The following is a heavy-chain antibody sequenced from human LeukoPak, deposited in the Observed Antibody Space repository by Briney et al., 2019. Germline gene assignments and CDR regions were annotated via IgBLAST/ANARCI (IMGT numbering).Heavy chain of an antibody. V-gene: IGHV3-48*03. Sequence: PGGSLRLSCAASGFTFSTYEMNWVRQAPGKGLEWVSYISSSGSTIYYADSVKGRFTISRDNSKNTLYLQMNSLRAGDTAVYYCAKSKPITMIVVVMSPFDYWGQGTLVTVSS. CDR1: GFTFSTYE. CDR3: AKSKPITMIVVVMSPFDY. CDR2: ISSSGSTI. J-gene: IGHJ4*02. D-gene: IGHD3-22*01.